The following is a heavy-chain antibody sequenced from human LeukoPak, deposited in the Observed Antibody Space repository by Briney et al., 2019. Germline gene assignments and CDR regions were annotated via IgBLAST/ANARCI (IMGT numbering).Heavy chain of an antibody. CDR2: ISYDGSNK. J-gene: IGHJ6*02. Sequence: PGGSLRLSCAASGFTFSSYAMHWVRQAPGKGLEWVACISYDGSNKYYADSVKGRFTISRDNSKNTPYLQMNSLRAEDTAVYYCARDFTPYSSGAAYYCGMDVWGQGTTVTVSS. V-gene: IGHV3-30-3*01. D-gene: IGHD6-19*01. CDR1: GFTFSSYA. CDR3: ARDFTPYSSGAAYYCGMDV.